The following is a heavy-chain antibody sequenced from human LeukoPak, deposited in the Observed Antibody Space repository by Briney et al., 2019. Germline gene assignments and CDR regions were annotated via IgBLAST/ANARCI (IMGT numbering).Heavy chain of an antibody. Sequence: GGSLRLSCAGSGFTFSRNTMSWVRQAPGRGLEWVSAISNTGGRTDYADSVKGRYTISRDNSKSTLYLQMDSLRAEDTAVYYCARDEDTSALSEYWGQGTLVTVSS. CDR3: ARDEDTSALSEY. D-gene: IGHD2/OR15-2a*01. CDR2: ISNTGGRT. V-gene: IGHV3-23*01. J-gene: IGHJ4*02. CDR1: GFTFSRNT.